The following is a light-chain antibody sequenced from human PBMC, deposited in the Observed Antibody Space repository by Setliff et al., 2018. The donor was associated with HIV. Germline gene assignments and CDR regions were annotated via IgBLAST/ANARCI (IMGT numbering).Light chain of an antibody. J-gene: IGLJ1*01. CDR2: EVT. Sequence: LTQPASVSGSPGQSITISCTGTSNDVGGYNYVCWYQQHPGKAPKLMIYEVTNRPSGVSYRFSGSKSGNAASLTISGLQAEDEADYYCSSFGSSNTHVFGTGTKVTVL. V-gene: IGLV2-14*01. CDR1: SNDVGGYNY. CDR3: SSFGSSNTHV.